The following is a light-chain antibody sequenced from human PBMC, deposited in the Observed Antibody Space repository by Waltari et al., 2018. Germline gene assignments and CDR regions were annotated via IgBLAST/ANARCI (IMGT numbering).Light chain of an antibody. Sequence: QSALTQPASVSGSPGQSITISCTGTSRDVGDYAWVSWYQQIPGKAPKVVIFDVRYRPSGVSNRFSGAKSGNTASLTISGLQAEDEADYYCTSYTSRHSLVFGTGTKVTVL. CDR3: TSYTSRHSLV. CDR1: SRDVGDYAW. CDR2: DVR. V-gene: IGLV2-14*03. J-gene: IGLJ1*01.